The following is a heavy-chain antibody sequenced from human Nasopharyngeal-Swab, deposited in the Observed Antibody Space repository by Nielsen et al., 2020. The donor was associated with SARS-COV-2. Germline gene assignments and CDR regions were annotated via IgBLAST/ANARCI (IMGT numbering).Heavy chain of an antibody. CDR2: IHYSGSA. D-gene: IGHD2-2*01. J-gene: IGHJ5*02. CDR3: ARYTDCSSTSCYSSWFDP. Sequence: SETLSLTCTVSGASISSYFWSWIRQSPGKGLEWIGYIHYSGSAKYSPSLKSRVTISVDTSKNQFSLKLSSVTAVDTAVYYCARYTDCSSTSCYSSWFDPWGQGTLVTVSS. CDR1: GASISSYF. V-gene: IGHV4-59*01.